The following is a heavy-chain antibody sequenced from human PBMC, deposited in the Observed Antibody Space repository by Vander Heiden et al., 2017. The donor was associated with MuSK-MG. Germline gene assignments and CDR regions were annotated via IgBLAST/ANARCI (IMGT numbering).Heavy chain of an antibody. Sequence: EAQLVESGGGLVQPGGSLRLSCVASRLIVNRNYMTWVRQAPGKGLEWVSVIYSDGSKYDADSVKGRFTITRDESKNTVYLQMNSLRAEDTAVYYCARVPSFGRYGMDVWGQGTTVTVSS. CDR3: ARVPSFGRYGMDV. CDR2: IYSDGSK. V-gene: IGHV3-66*01. J-gene: IGHJ6*02. CDR1: RLIVNRNY. D-gene: IGHD3-10*01.